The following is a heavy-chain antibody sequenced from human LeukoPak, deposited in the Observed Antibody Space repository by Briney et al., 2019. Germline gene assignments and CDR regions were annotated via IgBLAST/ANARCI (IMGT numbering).Heavy chain of an antibody. CDR2: ISYDGSNK. V-gene: IGHV3-30*04. Sequence: GGSLRLSCAASGFTFSSYAMHWVRQAPGKGLEWVAVISYDGSNKYYADSVKGRFTISRDNAKNTLYLQMTSLRAEDTAVYYCAREQLKADTAMVRFAFDYWGQGNLVTVSS. J-gene: IGHJ4*02. CDR1: GFTFSSYA. CDR3: AREQLKADTAMVRFAFDY. D-gene: IGHD5-18*01.